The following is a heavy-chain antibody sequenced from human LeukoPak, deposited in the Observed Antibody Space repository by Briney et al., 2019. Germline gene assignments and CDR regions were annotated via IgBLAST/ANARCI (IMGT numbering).Heavy chain of an antibody. CDR2: INYSGST. Sequence: SETLSLTCTVSGGSISTYYWTWIRQPPGKGLEWIGYINYSGSTNYNPSLKSRVTMFVDMSKNQFSLRLSSVTAADTAVYYCARHRAYSSSSPFDYWGQGTLVTVSS. V-gene: IGHV4-59*08. D-gene: IGHD6-6*01. CDR3: ARHRAYSSSSPFDY. J-gene: IGHJ4*02. CDR1: GGSISTYY.